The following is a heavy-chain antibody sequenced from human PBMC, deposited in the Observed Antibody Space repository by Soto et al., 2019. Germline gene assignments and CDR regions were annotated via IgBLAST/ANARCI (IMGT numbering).Heavy chain of an antibody. J-gene: IGHJ4*02. CDR3: AKSLPYGGYGRYYFDY. Sequence: GASVKVSCKASGYTFTSYDINWVRQATGQGLEWMGWMNPNSGNTGYAQKFQGRVTMTRNTSISTAYIELSSLRSEDTAVYYCAKSLPYGGYGRYYFDYWGQGTLVTVSS. D-gene: IGHD4-17*01. CDR1: GYTFTSYD. CDR2: MNPNSGNT. V-gene: IGHV1-8*01.